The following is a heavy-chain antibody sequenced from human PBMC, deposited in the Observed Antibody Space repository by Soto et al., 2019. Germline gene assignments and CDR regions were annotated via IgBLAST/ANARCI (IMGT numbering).Heavy chain of an antibody. CDR2: IWSDGSNK. Sequence: QVQLVESGGSVVQPGRSLRLSCSASGFTFSSYDMHWVRQAPGKGLQWVAVIWSDGSNKYYADSVKGRFTISRDNSKNTLYLQMYILSAEDTAVYYCVRNCTKGVCYTRGMDVWGQGTTVSVSS. J-gene: IGHJ6*02. CDR1: GFTFSSYD. V-gene: IGHV3-33*01. CDR3: VRNCTKGVCYTRGMDV. D-gene: IGHD2-8*01.